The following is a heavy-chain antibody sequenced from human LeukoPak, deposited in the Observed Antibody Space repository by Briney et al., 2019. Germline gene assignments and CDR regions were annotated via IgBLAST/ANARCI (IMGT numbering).Heavy chain of an antibody. CDR1: GFAFSSYA. V-gene: IGHV3-23*01. CDR3: AARPGWKYGGGFDI. D-gene: IGHD1-7*01. J-gene: IGHJ3*02. Sequence: PGGSLRLSCTASGFAFSSYAMSWVRQAPGVGLEWVSAIDGGGGRTWHADSVRGRFTISRDNSKNTLYLQMNSLRAEDTAVYYCAARPGWKYGGGFDIWGQGTMVTVSS. CDR2: IDGGGGRT.